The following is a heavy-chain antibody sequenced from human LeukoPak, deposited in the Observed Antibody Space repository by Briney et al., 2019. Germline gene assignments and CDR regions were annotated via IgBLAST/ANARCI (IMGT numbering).Heavy chain of an antibody. V-gene: IGHV3-23*01. CDR3: AKDRGGSVFDY. J-gene: IGHJ4*02. D-gene: IGHD1-26*01. Sequence: GGSLRLSCAASGFTFSSSAMGWIRQAPGKGLEWVSALSGGGGDTYYADSVKGRFTISRDNSRNTLFLQMNSLRAEDTAIHYCAKDRGGSVFDYWGQGTLVTVSS. CDR2: LSGGGGDT. CDR1: GFTFSSSA.